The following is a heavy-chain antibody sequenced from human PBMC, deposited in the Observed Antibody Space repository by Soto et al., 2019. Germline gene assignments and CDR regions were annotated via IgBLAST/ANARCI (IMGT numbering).Heavy chain of an antibody. CDR3: ASDCISTSCPS. Sequence: QVQLVESGGGVVQPGRSLRLSCAASGFTFSSYGMHWVRQAPGKGLECVAVISYDGSNKYYADSVKGRFTISRDNSKNTLYLQMNSLRAEDTAVYYCASDCISTSCPSWGQGTLVTVSS. CDR2: ISYDGSNK. J-gene: IGHJ4*02. D-gene: IGHD2-2*01. V-gene: IGHV3-30*03. CDR1: GFTFSSYG.